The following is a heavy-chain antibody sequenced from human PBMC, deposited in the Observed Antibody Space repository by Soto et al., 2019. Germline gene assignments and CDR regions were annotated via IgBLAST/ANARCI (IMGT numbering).Heavy chain of an antibody. CDR1: GCTFSNYA. CDR3: AKFFVETGSNSGWPWSFHY. V-gene: IGHV3-23*01. CDR2: ISGSGGTT. D-gene: IGHD6-25*01. J-gene: IGHJ4*02. Sequence: EVQLLESGGGLVQPGRSLRLSCAASGCTFSNYAMSWVRQAPGQGLDWVSAISGSGGTTYYADSVRGRFTISSDTSKNPLFLHMNSLRAEDAAVYYCAKFFVETGSNSGWPWSFHYWGQGTLVTVSS.